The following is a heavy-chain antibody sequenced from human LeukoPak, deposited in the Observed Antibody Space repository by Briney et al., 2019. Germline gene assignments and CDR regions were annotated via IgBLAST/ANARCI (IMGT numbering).Heavy chain of an antibody. V-gene: IGHV1-3*01. D-gene: IGHD5-18*01. CDR3: AREVDTAMVFDP. CDR1: GYTFTSYA. CDR2: INAGNGST. J-gene: IGHJ5*02. Sequence: GASVKVSCKASGYTFTSYAMHWVRQAPGQRLEWMGWINAGNGSTKYSQKFQGRVTITRDTSASTAYMELSSLRSEDTAVYYCAREVDTAMVFDPWGQGTLVTVSS.